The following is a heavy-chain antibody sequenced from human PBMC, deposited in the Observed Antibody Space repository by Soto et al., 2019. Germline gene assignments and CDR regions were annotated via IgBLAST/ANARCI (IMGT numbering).Heavy chain of an antibody. CDR3: ARDERVEGRLEY. CDR2: MSADNGNT. D-gene: IGHD3-3*01. CDR1: GYTFTRYG. Sequence: ASVNVSCKASGYTFTRYGISWVRQAPGQGLEWMGWMSADNGNTYYAQKFQGRVTMTTDTSTSTAYMELRSLRSDDTAVYYCARDERVEGRLEYWGQGTLVTVS. V-gene: IGHV1-18*01. J-gene: IGHJ4*02.